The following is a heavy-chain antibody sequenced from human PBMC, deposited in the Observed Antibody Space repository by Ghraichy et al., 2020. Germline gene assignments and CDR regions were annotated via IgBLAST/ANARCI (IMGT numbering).Heavy chain of an antibody. CDR1: GYTFTSYG. J-gene: IGHJ4*02. CDR2: ISPYNVNT. Sequence: SVKVSCKASGYTFTSYGISWVRQAPGQGLEWMGWISPYNVNTNYAQKLQGRVTMTTDTSTSTAYMELRSLRSDETAVYYCARDLHLIAVAGTRLFDYWGQGTLVTVSS. D-gene: IGHD6-19*01. V-gene: IGHV1-18*01. CDR3: ARDLHLIAVAGTRLFDY.